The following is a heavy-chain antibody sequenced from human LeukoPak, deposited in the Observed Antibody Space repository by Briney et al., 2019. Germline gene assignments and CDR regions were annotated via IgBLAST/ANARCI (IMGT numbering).Heavy chain of an antibody. D-gene: IGHD2-2*01. CDR3: ARGRKYCSSTSCYYFDY. CDR1: GYSITIYW. J-gene: IGHJ4*02. Sequence: GESLKISCKGSGYSITIYWISWVRQMPGKGLEWMGIIFPGDSDTRYSASFQGQVTISADKSISTAYLQWSSLKASDTAIYYCARGRKYCSSTSCYYFDYWGQGTLVTVSS. V-gene: IGHV5-51*01. CDR2: IFPGDSDT.